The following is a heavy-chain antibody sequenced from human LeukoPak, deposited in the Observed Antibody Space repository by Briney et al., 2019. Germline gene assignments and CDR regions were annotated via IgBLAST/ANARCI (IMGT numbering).Heavy chain of an antibody. CDR2: ISSSGSTI. Sequence: RGSLRLSCAASGFTFSDYYMSWIRQAPGKGLEWVRYISSSGSTIYYADSVNGRFTISRDNAKNSLYLQRNSLPAEDTAVYYCARGRGLLSAFDSWGQGTLVTVSS. V-gene: IGHV3-11*01. D-gene: IGHD2-2*01. J-gene: IGHJ4*02. CDR1: GFTFSDYY. CDR3: ARGRGLLSAFDS.